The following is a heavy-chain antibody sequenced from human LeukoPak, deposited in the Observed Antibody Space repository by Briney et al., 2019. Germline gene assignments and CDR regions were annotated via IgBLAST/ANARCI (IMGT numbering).Heavy chain of an antibody. Sequence: SETLSLTCTVSGYSISSGYYWGRIRQPPGKGLEWIGSIYHSGSTYYNPSLKSRVTISVDTSKNQFSLKLSSVTAADTAVYYCARQWLSLYYFDYWGQGTLVTVSS. D-gene: IGHD6-19*01. J-gene: IGHJ4*02. V-gene: IGHV4-38-2*02. CDR2: IYHSGST. CDR3: ARQWLSLYYFDY. CDR1: GYSISSGYY.